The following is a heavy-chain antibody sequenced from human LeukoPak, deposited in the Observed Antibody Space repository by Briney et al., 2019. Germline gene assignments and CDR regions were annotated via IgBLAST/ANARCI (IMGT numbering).Heavy chain of an antibody. D-gene: IGHD3-3*01. CDR3: ARVSWRGEIY. Sequence: GGSLRLSCAASGFTFSSYEMNWVRQAPGKGLEWVSSISRGGSPIYYADSVRGRFTTSRDNAKKSLFLQMNSLRAEDTAVYYCARVSWRGEIYWGQGTLVSVSS. CDR2: ISRGGSPI. CDR1: GFTFSSYE. J-gene: IGHJ4*02. V-gene: IGHV3-48*03.